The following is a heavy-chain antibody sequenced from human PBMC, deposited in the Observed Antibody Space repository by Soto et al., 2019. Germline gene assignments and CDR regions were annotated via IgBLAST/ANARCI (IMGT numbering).Heavy chain of an antibody. D-gene: IGHD3-16*01. CDR1: GFTFRNYA. CDR3: ARDRGGYSFFDY. CDR2: ISYDGRNK. Sequence: AGGSLRLSCAGYGFTFRNYAIHWVRQAPGKGLEWVAVISYDGRNKYYADSVKGRFTISGDNSKNILYLEMNSLRADDTAVYYCARDRGGYSFFDYWGQGALVTVSS. J-gene: IGHJ4*02. V-gene: IGHV3-30*04.